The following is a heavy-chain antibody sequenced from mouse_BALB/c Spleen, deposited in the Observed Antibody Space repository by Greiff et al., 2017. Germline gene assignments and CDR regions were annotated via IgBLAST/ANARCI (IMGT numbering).Heavy chain of an antibody. CDR3: ARHGADGYERDAMDY. J-gene: IGHJ4*01. V-gene: IGHV5-2*03. D-gene: IGHD2-2*01. CDR1: EYEFPSHD. CDR2: INSDGGST. Sequence: EVMLVESGGGLVQPGESLKLSCESNEYEFPSHDMSWVRKTPEKRLELVAAINSDGGSTYYPDTMERRFIISRDNTKKTLYLQMSSLRSEDTALYYCARHGADGYERDAMDYWGQGTSVTVSS.